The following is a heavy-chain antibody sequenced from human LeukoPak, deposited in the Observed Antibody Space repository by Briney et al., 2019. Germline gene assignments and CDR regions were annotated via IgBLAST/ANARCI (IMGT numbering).Heavy chain of an antibody. CDR2: INPNSGGT. V-gene: IGHV1-2*06. CDR3: AREMFKLELDYYYYMDV. J-gene: IGHJ6*03. Sequence: GASVKVSFKASGYTFTGYYMHWVRQAPGQGLEWMGRINPNSGGTNYSQKFQGRVTITRDTSISTAYMELSRLRSDDTAVYYCAREMFKLELDYYYYMDVWGKGTTVTVSS. CDR1: GYTFTGYY. D-gene: IGHD1-7*01.